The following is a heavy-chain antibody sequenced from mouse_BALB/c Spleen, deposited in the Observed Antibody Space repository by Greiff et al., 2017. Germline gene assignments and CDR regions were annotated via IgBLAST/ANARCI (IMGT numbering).Heavy chain of an antibody. CDR2: IWGDGST. V-gene: IGHV2-6-7*01. D-gene: IGHD1-1*01. Sequence: VKLKESGPGLVAPSQSLSITCTVSGFSLTGYGVNWVRQPPGKGLEWLGMIWGDGSTDYNSALKSRLSISKDNSKSQVFLKMNSLQTDDTARYYCAREDYYGSSYGAMDYWGQGTSVTVSS. CDR3: AREDYYGSSYGAMDY. J-gene: IGHJ4*01. CDR1: GFSLTGYG.